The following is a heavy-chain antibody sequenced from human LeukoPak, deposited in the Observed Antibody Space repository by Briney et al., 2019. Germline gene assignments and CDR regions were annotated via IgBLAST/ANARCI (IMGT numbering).Heavy chain of an antibody. Sequence: TSVKVSCKASGFTFTNSAMQWVRQARGQRLEWIGWIVVASGNTKYAQKFQERVTITRDTSTSTAYMELSSLSPEDTAVYYCAAAPIEMQQRGFDYWGQGTLVTVSS. V-gene: IGHV1-58*02. CDR1: GFTFTNSA. CDR2: IVVASGNT. J-gene: IGHJ4*02. CDR3: AAAPIEMQQRGFDY. D-gene: IGHD5-24*01.